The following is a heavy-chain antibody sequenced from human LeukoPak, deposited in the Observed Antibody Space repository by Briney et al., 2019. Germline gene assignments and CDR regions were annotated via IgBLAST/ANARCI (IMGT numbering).Heavy chain of an antibody. J-gene: IGHJ4*02. CDR1: GGSIGSSNW. D-gene: IGHD6-19*01. CDR3: ARLAGPRNFINY. Sequence: SETLSLTCAVSGGSIGSSNWWSWVRQPPGKGLEWIGEIYHSGSTSHNPSLKSRVTISVDKSKNQFSLKLSSVTAADTAVYYCARLAGPRNFINYWGQGTLVTVSS. V-gene: IGHV4-4*02. CDR2: IYHSGST.